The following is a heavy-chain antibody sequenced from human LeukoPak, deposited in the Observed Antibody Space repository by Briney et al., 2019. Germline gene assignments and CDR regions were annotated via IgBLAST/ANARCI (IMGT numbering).Heavy chain of an antibody. D-gene: IGHD3-10*01. J-gene: IGHJ4*02. V-gene: IGHV3-7*03. CDR1: GFTFSTYW. CDR3: ARGGSGSYSTFFVY. Sequence: GGSLRLSCAASGFTFSTYWMSWVRQAPGKGLEWVANIKQDRSDKYYVDSVKGRFTISRDNAKNSLYLQMNSLRAEDTAVYYCARGGSGSYSTFFVYWGQGALVTVSS. CDR2: IKQDRSDK.